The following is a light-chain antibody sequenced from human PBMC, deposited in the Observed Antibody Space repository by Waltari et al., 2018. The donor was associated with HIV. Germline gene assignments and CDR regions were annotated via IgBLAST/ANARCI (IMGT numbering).Light chain of an antibody. CDR1: SSDIGDYNY. Sequence: QSALTPPRSVSGSPAQSVAISCTGTSSDIGDYNYVSWYQQPPGQAPKLMIYDVTNRPSGVPDRFSGSKSGNTASLTISGLQAEDEAAYYCCSFAGSYTLVFGGGTKLTVL. CDR2: DVT. J-gene: IGLJ3*02. CDR3: CSFAGSYTLV. V-gene: IGLV2-11*01.